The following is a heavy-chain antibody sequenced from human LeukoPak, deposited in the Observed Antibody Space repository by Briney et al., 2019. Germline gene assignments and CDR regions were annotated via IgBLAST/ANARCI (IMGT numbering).Heavy chain of an antibody. D-gene: IGHD5-24*01. CDR2: ISSSGSTI. Sequence: GGSLRLSCAASGCTFSDYYMSWIRQAPGKGLEWVSYISSSGSTIYYADSVKGRFTIFRDNAEKSLYLQMHSLRAEDTAVYYCARVAGDGPDYWGQGTLVTVSS. CDR1: GCTFSDYY. J-gene: IGHJ4*02. CDR3: ARVAGDGPDY. V-gene: IGHV3-11*01.